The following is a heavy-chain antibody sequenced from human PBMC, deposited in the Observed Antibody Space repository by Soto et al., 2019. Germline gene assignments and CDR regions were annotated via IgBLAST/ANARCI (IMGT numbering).Heavy chain of an antibody. CDR3: ARGCHCSSTSCYCPIDY. Sequence: PSETLSLTCAVYGGSFSGYYWSWIRQPPGKGLEWIGEINHSGSTNYNPSLKSRVTISVDTSKNQFSLKLSSVTAADTAVYYCARGCHCSSTSCYCPIDYWGQGTLVTVSS. CDR1: GGSFSGYY. CDR2: INHSGST. V-gene: IGHV4-34*01. D-gene: IGHD2-2*01. J-gene: IGHJ4*02.